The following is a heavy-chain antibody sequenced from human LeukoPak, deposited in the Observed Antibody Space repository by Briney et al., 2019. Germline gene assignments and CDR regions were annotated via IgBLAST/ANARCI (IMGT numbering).Heavy chain of an antibody. CDR1: GYTFTSYG. CDR2: ISAYNGNT. CDR3: ARGRYCTNGVCYIAELDY. J-gene: IGHJ4*02. D-gene: IGHD2-8*01. Sequence: ASVKVSRKASGYTFTSYGISWVRQAPGQGLEWMGWISAYNGNTNYAQKLQGRVTMTTDTSTSTAYMELRSLRSDDTAVYYCARGRYCTNGVCYIAELDYWGQGTLVTVSS. V-gene: IGHV1-18*01.